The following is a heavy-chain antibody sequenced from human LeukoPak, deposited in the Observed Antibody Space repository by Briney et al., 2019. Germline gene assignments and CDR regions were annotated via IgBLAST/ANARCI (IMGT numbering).Heavy chain of an antibody. CDR3: ARRQIRVSFDI. CDR1: GRSFSGYY. Sequence: SETLSLTCAVYGRSFSGYYWSWIRQPPGKGLEWDGEINHSGSANYNPSLKSRVTISVDTSKNQFSLKLSSVTAADTAVYYCARRQIRVSFDIWGQGTMVTVSS. D-gene: IGHD6-13*01. CDR2: INHSGSA. V-gene: IGHV4-34*01. J-gene: IGHJ3*02.